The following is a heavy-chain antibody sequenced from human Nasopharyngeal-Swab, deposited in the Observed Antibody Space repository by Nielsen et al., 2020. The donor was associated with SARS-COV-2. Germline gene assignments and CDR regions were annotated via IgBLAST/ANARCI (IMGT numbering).Heavy chain of an antibody. D-gene: IGHD4-23*01. V-gene: IGHV3-33*01. CDR3: ARGDRYGGNALDDFEI. Sequence: GESLKISCAASGFTFSSYGMHWVRQAPGKGLEWVAVIWYDGSNKYYADSVKGRFTISRDNSKNTLYLQMNSLRAEDTAVYYCARGDRYGGNALDDFEIWGQGTMVTVS. CDR2: IWYDGSNK. CDR1: GFTFSSYG. J-gene: IGHJ3*02.